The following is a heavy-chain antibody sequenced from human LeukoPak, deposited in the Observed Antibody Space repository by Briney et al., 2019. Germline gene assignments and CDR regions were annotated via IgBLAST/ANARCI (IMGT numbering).Heavy chain of an antibody. CDR1: GFTFSNSW. CDR2: IKPDGSET. V-gene: IGHV3-7*01. D-gene: IGHD3-16*02. CDR3: ATRGDLSWFGALRH. Sequence: GGSLRLSCAASGFTFSNSWMAWVRQTPGKGPQWVANIKPDGSETYYVDSVKGRFTISRDDAKNSLFLQMNSLRAEGTAVYYCATRGDLSWFGALRHWSQGTLVTVSS. J-gene: IGHJ4*02.